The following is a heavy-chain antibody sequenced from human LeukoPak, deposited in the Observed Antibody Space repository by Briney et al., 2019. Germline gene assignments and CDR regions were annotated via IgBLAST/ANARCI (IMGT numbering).Heavy chain of an antibody. Sequence: ASVKVSCKASGYTFTGHYMHWVRQAPGQGLEWMGWINPNSGGTNYAQKFQGRVTMTRDTSISTAYMELSRLRSDDTAVYYCARDLYFDWLLSPPTAPGFDYWGQGTLVTVSS. CDR3: ARDLYFDWLLSPPTAPGFDY. V-gene: IGHV1-2*02. CDR1: GYTFTGHY. CDR2: INPNSGGT. D-gene: IGHD3-9*01. J-gene: IGHJ4*02.